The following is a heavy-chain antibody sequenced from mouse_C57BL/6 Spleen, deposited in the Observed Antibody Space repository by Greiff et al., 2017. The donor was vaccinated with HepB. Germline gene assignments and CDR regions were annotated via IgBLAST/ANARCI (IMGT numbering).Heavy chain of an antibody. CDR2: INPNNGGT. V-gene: IGHV1-26*01. Sequence: EVQLQQSGPELVKPGASVKISCKASGYTFTDYYMNWVKQSHGKSLEWIGDINPNNGGTSYNQKFKGKATLTVDKSSSTAYMELLSLTSEDSAVYYCARFYYGSSYGFDYWGQGTTLTVSS. CDR3: ARFYYGSSYGFDY. J-gene: IGHJ2*01. CDR1: GYTFTDYY. D-gene: IGHD1-1*01.